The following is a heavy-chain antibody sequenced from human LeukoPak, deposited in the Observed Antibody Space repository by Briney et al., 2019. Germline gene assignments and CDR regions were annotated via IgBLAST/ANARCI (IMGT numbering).Heavy chain of an antibody. V-gene: IGHV3-9*03. CDR1: GFTFDDYA. J-gene: IGHJ4*02. CDR3: AKGGAEPYFDY. D-gene: IGHD1-14*01. Sequence: PGGSLRLSCAASGFTFDDYAMHWVRQAPGKGLEWVSGISWNSGSIGYADSVKGRFTISRDNAKNSLYLQMNSLRAEDMALYYCAKGGAEPYFDYWGQGTLVTVSS. CDR2: ISWNSGSI.